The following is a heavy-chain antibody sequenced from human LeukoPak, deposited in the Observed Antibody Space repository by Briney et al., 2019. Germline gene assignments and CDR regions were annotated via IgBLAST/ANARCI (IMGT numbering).Heavy chain of an antibody. CDR3: AREGGSYSHDAFDI. CDR2: ISYDGSNK. D-gene: IGHD1-26*01. Sequence: PGGSLRLSCAASGFTFSSYAMHWVRQAPGKGLEWVAVISYDGSNKYYADSVKGRFTISRDNSKNTLYLQMNSLRAEDTAVYYCAREGGSYSHDAFDIWGQGTMVTVSS. V-gene: IGHV3-30-3*01. CDR1: GFTFSSYA. J-gene: IGHJ3*02.